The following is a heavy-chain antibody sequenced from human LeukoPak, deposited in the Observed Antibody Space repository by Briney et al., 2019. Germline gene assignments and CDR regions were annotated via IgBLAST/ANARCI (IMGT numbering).Heavy chain of an antibody. CDR3: AKNADCAGGNCYRFDS. V-gene: IGHV3-23*01. J-gene: IGHJ4*02. Sequence: PGGSLRLSCAASGFSFSSSAMSWVRQAPGKGLEWVSSISGSGGSTYYADSVRGRFTISSDSSKNTLFLQMNSLRAEDTAIYYCAKNADCAGGNCYRFDSWGQGTLVTAST. CDR2: ISGSGGST. CDR1: GFSFSSSA. D-gene: IGHD2-21*01.